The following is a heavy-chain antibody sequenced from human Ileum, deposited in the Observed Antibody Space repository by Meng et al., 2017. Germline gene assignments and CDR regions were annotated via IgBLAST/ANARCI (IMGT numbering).Heavy chain of an antibody. J-gene: IGHJ5*02. CDR1: GRSFSGYY. D-gene: IGHD3-10*01. Sequence: GPLPEWGAGLVEPSENLSPTWAVYGRSFSGYYWSLISKPPGKGLEWIGEINHCGTTNYNPSRKSRYTISVDTSKNQSSLKLSSVTAADTAVYCCASGRVLIWLGEWFDPWGQGTLVTVSS. CDR3: ASGRVLIWLGEWFDP. V-gene: IGHV4-34*01. CDR2: INHCGTT.